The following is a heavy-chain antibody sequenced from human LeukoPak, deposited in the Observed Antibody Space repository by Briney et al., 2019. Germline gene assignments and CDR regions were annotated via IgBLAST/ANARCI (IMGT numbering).Heavy chain of an antibody. D-gene: IGHD4-17*01. CDR1: GFTFSSYG. CDR2: ISYDGSNK. Sequence: PGGSLRLSCAASGFTFSSYGMHWVRQAPGKGLEWVAVISYDGSNKYYADSVKGRFTISRDNSKNTLYLQMNSLRAEDTAVYYCAKGGTTVTPRYMDVWGKGTTVTVSS. V-gene: IGHV3-30*18. CDR3: AKGGTTVTPRYMDV. J-gene: IGHJ6*03.